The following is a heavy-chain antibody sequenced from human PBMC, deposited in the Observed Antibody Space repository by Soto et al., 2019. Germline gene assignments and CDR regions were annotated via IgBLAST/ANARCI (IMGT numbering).Heavy chain of an antibody. D-gene: IGHD3-22*01. CDR2: IYYSGGT. V-gene: IGHV4-31*03. CDR3: ARGSYYYDSSGYGYYFDY. J-gene: IGHJ4*02. CDR1: GGSISSGGYY. Sequence: QVQLQESGPGLVKPSQTLSLTCTVSGGSISSGGYYWSWIRQHPGKGLEWIGYIYYSGGTYYNPSLKSRVTISVDTSKNQFSRKLSSVTAADTAVYYCARGSYYYDSSGYGYYFDYWGQGTLVTVSS.